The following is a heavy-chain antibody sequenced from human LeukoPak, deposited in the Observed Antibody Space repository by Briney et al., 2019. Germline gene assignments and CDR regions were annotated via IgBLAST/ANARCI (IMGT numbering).Heavy chain of an antibody. J-gene: IGHJ4*02. CDR2: IKQDGCEK. D-gene: IGHD5-12*01. Sequence: GGSLRLSCAASGFIFSNYWMYWVRQAPGKGLEWVANIKQDGCEKYYVDSVKGRFTISRDNAKNSLYLQMNSLRAEDTAVYYCARDADGGYSFAYWGQGTLLTVSS. CDR1: GFIFSNYW. V-gene: IGHV3-7*01. CDR3: ARDADGGYSFAY.